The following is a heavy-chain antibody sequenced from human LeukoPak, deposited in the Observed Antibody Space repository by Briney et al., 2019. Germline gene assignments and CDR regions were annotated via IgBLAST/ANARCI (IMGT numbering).Heavy chain of an antibody. CDR1: GYTFTGYY. Sequence: GASVKVSCKASGYTFTGYYMHWVRQAPGQGLEWMGWINPNSGGTNYAQKFQGRVTMTRDTSISTAYMELSRLRSDDTAVYYCARARLGSGYYNWFDPWGQGTLVTVSS. J-gene: IGHJ5*02. CDR3: ARARLGSGYYNWFDP. V-gene: IGHV1-2*02. CDR2: INPNSGGT. D-gene: IGHD3-3*01.